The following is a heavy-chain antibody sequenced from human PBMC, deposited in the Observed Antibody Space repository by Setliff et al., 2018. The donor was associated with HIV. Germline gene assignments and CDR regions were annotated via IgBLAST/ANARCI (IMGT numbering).Heavy chain of an antibody. D-gene: IGHD3-3*01. J-gene: IGHJ4*02. CDR1: GGSFNDYH. CDR2: INHRGVT. Sequence: SETLSLTCAVYGGSFNDYHWSWIRQSPGKGLEWIGEINHRGVTNYSPSLKTRGSLSVDTSKSQFSLKLTSVTAADTAVYYCARHDHNFVSGFNNPAPSYSFDYWGQGTLVTVSS. CDR3: ARHDHNFVSGFNNPAPSYSFDY. V-gene: IGHV4-34*01.